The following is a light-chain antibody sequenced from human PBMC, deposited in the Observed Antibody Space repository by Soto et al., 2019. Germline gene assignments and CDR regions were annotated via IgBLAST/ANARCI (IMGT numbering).Light chain of an antibody. Sequence: EIVLTQSPGTLSLSPGERATLSCRASQSVSSSYLAWYQQKPGQAPRLLLYGASTRATGIPARFSGSGSGTEFTLTISNLQSEDFALYYCQHYFNWPYTFGQGTKVDIK. CDR2: GAS. J-gene: IGKJ2*01. CDR1: QSVSSSY. CDR3: QHYFNWPYT. V-gene: IGKV3-15*01.